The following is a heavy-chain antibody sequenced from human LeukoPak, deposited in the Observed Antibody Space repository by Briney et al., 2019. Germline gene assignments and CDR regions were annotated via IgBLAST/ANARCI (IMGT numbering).Heavy chain of an antibody. D-gene: IGHD2-15*01. J-gene: IGHJ6*03. CDR3: AREVAVGRNYYYYYMDV. CDR2: IYYSGST. Sequence: PSETLSLTCTVSGGSISSSSYYWGWIRQPPGKGLEWIGSIYYSGSTYYNPSLKSRVTISVDTSKNQFSLKLSSVTAADTAVYYCAREVAVGRNYYYYYMDVWGKGTTVTISS. V-gene: IGHV4-39*02. CDR1: GGSISSSSYY.